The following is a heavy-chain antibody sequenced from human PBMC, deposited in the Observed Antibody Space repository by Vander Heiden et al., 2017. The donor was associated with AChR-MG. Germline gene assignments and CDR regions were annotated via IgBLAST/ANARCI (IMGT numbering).Heavy chain of an antibody. CDR3: ARERAGVVYYYGMDV. V-gene: IGHV3-48*03. CDR2: ISSSGSSI. CDR1: GFTFSSYE. D-gene: IGHD3-3*01. Sequence: EEQLVESGGGLVQPGGSLRPSCAASGFTFSSYEMNWVRQAPGKAMEWVSNISSSGSSIYYADSVKGRFTISRNNAKNSLYLQMNSMSAEDTAVYYCARERAGVVYYYGMDVWGQGTTVTVSS. J-gene: IGHJ6*02.